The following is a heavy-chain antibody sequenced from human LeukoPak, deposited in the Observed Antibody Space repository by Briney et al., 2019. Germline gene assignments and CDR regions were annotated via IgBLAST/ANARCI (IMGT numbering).Heavy chain of an antibody. CDR3: ARGRQRGYSYGYSY. Sequence: TSSETLSLTCTVSGGSISSYYWSWIRQPPGKGLEWIGYIYYSGSTNYNPSLKSRVTISVHTSKNQFSLKLSSVTAADTAVYYCARGRQRGYSYGYSYWGQGTLVTVSS. D-gene: IGHD5-18*01. CDR1: GGSISSYY. J-gene: IGHJ4*02. CDR2: IYYSGST. V-gene: IGHV4-59*01.